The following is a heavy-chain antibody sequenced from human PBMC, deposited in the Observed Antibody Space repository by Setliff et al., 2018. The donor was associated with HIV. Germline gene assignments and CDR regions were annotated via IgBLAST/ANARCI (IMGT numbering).Heavy chain of an antibody. CDR2: INQSGST. V-gene: IGHV4-39*07. CDR3: ARSRTYYADTSGYVHYHYYGMGV. D-gene: IGHD3-22*01. Sequence: PSETLSLTCTVSGGSISSSSYYWIWIRQVPGKGLEWIGEINQSGSTNYNPSLKSRVTISVDTSKHQFFLNLRSVTAADAAVYFCARSRTYYADTSGYVHYHYYGMGVWGQGTTVTVSS. CDR1: GGSISSSSYY. J-gene: IGHJ6*02.